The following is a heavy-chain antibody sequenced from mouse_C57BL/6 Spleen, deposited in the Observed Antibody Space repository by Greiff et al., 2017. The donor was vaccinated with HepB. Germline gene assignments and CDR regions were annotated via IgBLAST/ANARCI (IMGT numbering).Heavy chain of an antibody. Sequence: VQLKQSGAELVRPGASVKLSCTASGFNIKDDYMHWVKQRPEQGLEWIGWFDPENGDTEYASKFQGKATITADTSSNTAYLQLSSLTSEDTAVYYCSAGRGYGGSRFAYWGQGTLVTVSA. CDR3: SAGRGYGGSRFAY. CDR2: FDPENGDT. CDR1: GFNIKDDY. D-gene: IGHD1-1*01. V-gene: IGHV14-4*01. J-gene: IGHJ3*01.